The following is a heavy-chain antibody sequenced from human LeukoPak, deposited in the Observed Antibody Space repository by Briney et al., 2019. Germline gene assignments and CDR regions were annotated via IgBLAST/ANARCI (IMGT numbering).Heavy chain of an antibody. D-gene: IGHD2-2*01. J-gene: IGHJ6*03. CDR1: GFTFSNSA. Sequence: GGSLRLSCAPSGFTFSNSAMSWVRQAPGKGLEWVSGISGSGGNTYYADSVKGRFTISRDNSKNTLYLQMNSLRAEDTAVYYCARVPAAEPPAYYYYYMDVWGKGTTVTVSS. V-gene: IGHV3-23*01. CDR3: ARVPAAEPPAYYYYYMDV. CDR2: ISGSGGNT.